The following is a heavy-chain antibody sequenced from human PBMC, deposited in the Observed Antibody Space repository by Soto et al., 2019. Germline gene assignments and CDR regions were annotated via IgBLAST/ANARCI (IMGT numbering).Heavy chain of an antibody. CDR1: GGSFSGYY. D-gene: IGHD4-17*01. J-gene: IGHJ1*01. CDR2: INHSGST. Sequence: QVQLQKWGAGLLKPSETLSLTCAVYGGSFSGYYWSWIRQPPGKGLEWIGEINHSGSTNYNPSLKSRVTISVDTSKNQFSLKLSSVTAADTAVYYCSYGDYVRSLQHWGQGTLVTVSS. V-gene: IGHV4-34*01. CDR3: SYGDYVRSLQH.